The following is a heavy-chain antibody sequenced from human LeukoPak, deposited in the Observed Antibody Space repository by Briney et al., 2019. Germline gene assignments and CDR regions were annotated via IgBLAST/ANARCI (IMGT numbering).Heavy chain of an antibody. V-gene: IGHV4-39*01. Sequence: SETLSLTCTVSGGSISSSSYYWGWIRQPPGKGLEWIVSIYYSGSTYYNPSLKSRVTISVDTSKNQFSLKLSSVTAADTAVYYCARQGVDSSGWYHREYFDYWGQGTLVTVSS. D-gene: IGHD6-19*01. CDR3: ARQGVDSSGWYHREYFDY. CDR1: GGSISSSSYY. CDR2: IYYSGST. J-gene: IGHJ4*02.